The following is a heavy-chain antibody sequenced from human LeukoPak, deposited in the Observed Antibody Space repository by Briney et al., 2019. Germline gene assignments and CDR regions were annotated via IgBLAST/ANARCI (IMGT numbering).Heavy chain of an antibody. D-gene: IGHD6-13*01. CDR3: AKQEYSSSWYWFDP. CDR2: INHSGST. CDR1: GGSFSGYY. V-gene: IGHV4-34*01. J-gene: IGHJ5*02. Sequence: SETLSLTCAVYGGSFSGYYWSWIRQPPGKGLEWIGEINHSGSTNYNPSLKSRVTISVDTSKNQFSLKLSSVTAADTAAYYCAKQEYSSSWYWFDPWGQGTLVTVSS.